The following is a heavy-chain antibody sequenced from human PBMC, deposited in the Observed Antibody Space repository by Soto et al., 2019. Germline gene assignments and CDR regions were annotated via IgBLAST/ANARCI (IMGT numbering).Heavy chain of an antibody. CDR3: ATPYYDFWSGYGYYMDV. J-gene: IGHJ6*03. V-gene: IGHV3-53*04. Sequence: EVQLVESGGGLVQPGGSLRLSCAASGFTVSSNSMSWVRQAPGKGLEWVSVIYSGGSTYYADSVKGRFTISRHNSKNTLYLQMNSLRAEDTAVYYCATPYYDFWSGYGYYMDVWGKGTTVTVSS. CDR1: GFTVSSNS. CDR2: IYSGGST. D-gene: IGHD3-3*01.